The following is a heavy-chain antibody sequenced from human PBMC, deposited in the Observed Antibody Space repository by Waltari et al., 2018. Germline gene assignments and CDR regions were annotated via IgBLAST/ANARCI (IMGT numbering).Heavy chain of an antibody. J-gene: IGHJ4*02. Sequence: EVQLLESGGGLVQPGGSLRLSCAASGFTFSSYALSWVRQAPGKGLEWVSVIYSGGSSTYYADSVKGRFTISRDNSKNTLYLQMNSLRAEDTAVYYCAKEAGPLSGDWGQGTLVTVSS. D-gene: IGHD6-25*01. CDR1: GFTFSSYA. V-gene: IGHV3-23*03. CDR3: AKEAGPLSGD. CDR2: IYSGGSST.